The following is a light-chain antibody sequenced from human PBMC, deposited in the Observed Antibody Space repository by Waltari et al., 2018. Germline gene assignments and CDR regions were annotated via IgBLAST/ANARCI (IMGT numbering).Light chain of an antibody. CDR2: GAS. V-gene: IGKV1-5*03. J-gene: IGKJ1*01. CDR3: QQYKSYKT. Sequence: DIQMTQSPSPLSASVGDPVIISCRASQSITTSLAWSQQKPGKAPDVLIYGASNLESGVPSRFSGSGSGTEFTLTISSLQPDDFATYYCQQYKSYKTFGQGTRVEIK. CDR1: QSITTS.